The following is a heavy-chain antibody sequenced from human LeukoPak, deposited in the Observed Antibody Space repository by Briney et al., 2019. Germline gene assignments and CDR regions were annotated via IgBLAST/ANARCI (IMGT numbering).Heavy chain of an antibody. Sequence: PGGSLRLSCAASGFTFSSYAMSWVRQAPGKGLEWVSVIYSGGSTYYADSVKGRFTISRDNSKNTLYLQMNSLRAEDTAVYYCARGPGSSFHFDYWGQGTLVTVPS. CDR3: ARGPGSSFHFDY. D-gene: IGHD6-13*01. CDR1: GFTFSSYA. V-gene: IGHV3-66*01. CDR2: IYSGGST. J-gene: IGHJ4*02.